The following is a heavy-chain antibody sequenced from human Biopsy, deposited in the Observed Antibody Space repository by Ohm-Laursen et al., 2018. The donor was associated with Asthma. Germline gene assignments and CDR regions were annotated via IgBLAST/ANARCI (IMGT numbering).Heavy chain of an antibody. J-gene: IGHJ5*02. CDR2: IKQDGSEK. D-gene: IGHD3-3*01. V-gene: IGHV3-7*03. CDR3: ARDTRPNWFDP. Sequence: SLRLSCAASGFTFSSYWMSWVRQAPGKGLEWVANIKQDGSEKYYADSVKGRFTISRDNSKNTLYLQMNSLRAEDTAVYYCARDTRPNWFDPWGRGTLVTVSS. CDR1: GFTFSSYW.